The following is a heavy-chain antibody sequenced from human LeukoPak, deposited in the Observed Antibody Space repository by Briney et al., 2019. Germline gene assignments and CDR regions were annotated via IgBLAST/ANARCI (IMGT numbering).Heavy chain of an antibody. V-gene: IGHV4-34*01. J-gene: IGHJ4*02. D-gene: IGHD5-12*01. CDR3: ASSGYDFSY. Sequence: PSETLSLTCAVYGGSFSGYYWSWIRQPSGKGLEWIGEINHSGSTNYNPSLKSRVTISVDTSKNQFSLKLSSVTAADTAVYYCASSGYDFSYWGQGTLVTVSS. CDR1: GGSFSGYY. CDR2: INHSGST.